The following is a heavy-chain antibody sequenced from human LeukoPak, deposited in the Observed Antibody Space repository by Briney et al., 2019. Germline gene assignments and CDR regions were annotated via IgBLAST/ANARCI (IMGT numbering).Heavy chain of an antibody. CDR3: VRDIPSGYFDY. CDR2: IDHSGTT. CDR1: GYAISSGFF. Sequence: PSETLSLTCTVSGYAISSGFFWGWIRQPPEKGLEWIGSIDHSGTTYYNPSLKSRVTISVDTSKNQFSLRLSSVTAADTAMYYCVRDIPSGYFDYWGQGSLVTVSS. D-gene: IGHD3-22*01. V-gene: IGHV4-38-2*02. J-gene: IGHJ4*02.